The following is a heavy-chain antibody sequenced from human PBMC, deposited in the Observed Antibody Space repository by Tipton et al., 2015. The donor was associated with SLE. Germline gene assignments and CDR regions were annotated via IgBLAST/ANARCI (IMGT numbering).Heavy chain of an antibody. CDR2: IYSNGST. J-gene: IGHJ4*02. D-gene: IGHD1-7*01. CDR1: GGSISSHY. CDR3: ARLWTGTSAIDY. Sequence: TLSLTCTVSGGSISSHYWSWIRQPPGEGLEWFGYIYSNGSTNYNPSLKSRVTISVDTSKNQFSLKLSSVTAADTAVYYCARLWTGTSAIDYWGQGTLVTVSS. V-gene: IGHV4-59*11.